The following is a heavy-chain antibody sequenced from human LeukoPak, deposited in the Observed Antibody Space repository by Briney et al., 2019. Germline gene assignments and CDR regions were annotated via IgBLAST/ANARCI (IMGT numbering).Heavy chain of an antibody. CDR3: GRGHWGLDY. J-gene: IGHJ4*02. V-gene: IGHV3-30*03. CDR1: GFTFSNYA. Sequence: GGSLRLSCAAPGFTFSNYAMSWVRQAPGKGLEWVAVISYDGSNKYYADSVKGRFTTSRDNAKSSLYLQMNSLRAEDTAVYYCGRGHWGLDYWGQGALVTVSS. D-gene: IGHD7-27*01. CDR2: ISYDGSNK.